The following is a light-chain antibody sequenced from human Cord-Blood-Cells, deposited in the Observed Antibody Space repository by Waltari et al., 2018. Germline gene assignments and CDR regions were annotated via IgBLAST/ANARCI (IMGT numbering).Light chain of an antibody. CDR1: QSISSY. V-gene: IGKV1-39*01. Sequence: EIQMTQSPSSLSASVGDRVTITCRASQSISSYLNWYQQKPGKAPKLLIYAASSLQSGVPSRFSGSGSGTDFTLTISSLRPQDFATDYCQQSYSTPTFGQGTKVEIK. CDR2: AAS. CDR3: QQSYSTPT. J-gene: IGKJ1*01.